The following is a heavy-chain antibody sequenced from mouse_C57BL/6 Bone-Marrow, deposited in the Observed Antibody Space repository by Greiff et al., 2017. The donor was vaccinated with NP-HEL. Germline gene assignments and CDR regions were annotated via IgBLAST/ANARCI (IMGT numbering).Heavy chain of an antibody. D-gene: IGHD1-1*01. J-gene: IGHJ4*01. CDR3: ARRDYYGSSDYYAMDD. CDR2: ISNGGGST. V-gene: IGHV5-12*01. CDR1: GFTFSDYY. Sequence: EVQRVESGGGLVQPGGSLKLSCAASGFTFSDYYMYWVRQTPEKRLEWVAYISNGGGSTYYPDTVKGRFTISRDNAKNTLYLQMSRLKSEDTAMYYCARRDYYGSSDYYAMDDWGQGTSVTVSS.